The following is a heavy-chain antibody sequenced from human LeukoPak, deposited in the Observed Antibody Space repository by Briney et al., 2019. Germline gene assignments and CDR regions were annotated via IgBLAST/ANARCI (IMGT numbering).Heavy chain of an antibody. CDR1: GGSISSGGYS. CDR2: IYHSGST. V-gene: IGHV4-30-2*01. J-gene: IGHJ4*02. CDR3: ARGDHYYESSGAHFDY. D-gene: IGHD3-22*01. Sequence: SQTLSLTCAVSGGSISSGGYSWSWIRQPPGKGLEWIGYIYHSGSTYYNPSLKSRVTISVDRSKNQFSLKLSSVTAADTAVYYCARGDHYYESSGAHFDYWGQGTLVTVSS.